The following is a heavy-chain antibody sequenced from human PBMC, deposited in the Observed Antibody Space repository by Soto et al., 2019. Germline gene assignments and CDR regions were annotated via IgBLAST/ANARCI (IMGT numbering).Heavy chain of an antibody. D-gene: IGHD5-12*01. V-gene: IGHV3-15*07. Sequence: GGSLRLSCAASGFTFSNAWMNWVRQAPGKGLEWVGRIKSKTDGGTTDYAAPVKGRFTISRDDSKNTLYLQMNSLKTEDTAVYYCTTVARIVATWAPYFVDYWGQGTLVTVSS. CDR1: GFTFSNAW. CDR3: TTVARIVATWAPYFVDY. CDR2: IKSKTDGGTT. J-gene: IGHJ4*02.